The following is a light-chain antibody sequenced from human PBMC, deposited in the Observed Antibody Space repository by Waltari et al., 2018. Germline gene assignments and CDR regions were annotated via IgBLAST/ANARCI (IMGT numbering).Light chain of an antibody. CDR2: NVS. J-gene: IGKJ2*01. Sequence: VMTQSPLSLPATLGQPASISCRSSQGLVYSDGTTYLNWFQQRPGQSPRLLIYNVSNRDSGVPDRFSGSGSGTYFTLTINSLQPEDVAVYYCQQYYTNPYIFGQGTKLEIK. CDR1: QGLVYSDGTTY. V-gene: IGKV2-30*01. CDR3: QQYYTNPYI.